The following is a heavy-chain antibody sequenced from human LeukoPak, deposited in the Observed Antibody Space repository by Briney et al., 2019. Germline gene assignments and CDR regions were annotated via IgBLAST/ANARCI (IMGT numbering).Heavy chain of an antibody. CDR1: GYTLTELS. V-gene: IGHV1-24*01. Sequence: ASVKVSCKASGYTLTELSMHWVRQTPGKGLEWMGGLDPEGGETIYAQKFQGRVTMTEDTSTDTAYMELSSLKSDDTAVYYCTTGLDTTMVTAFDYWGQGTLVTVSS. CDR2: LDPEGGET. D-gene: IGHD5-18*01. J-gene: IGHJ4*02. CDR3: TTGLDTTMVTAFDY.